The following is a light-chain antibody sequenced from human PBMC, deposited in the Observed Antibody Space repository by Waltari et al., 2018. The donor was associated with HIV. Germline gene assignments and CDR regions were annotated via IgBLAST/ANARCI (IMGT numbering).Light chain of an antibody. V-gene: IGLV1-47*01. Sequence: QSVLTQPPSASGTPGQRVTISCSGASSTTGSTYVYWYQELPGTAPKLLIYRTDQRPSGVPDRFSGSKSGTSASLAISGLRSEDEADYYCAAWDDSLSALFGGGTKLTVL. J-gene: IGLJ2*01. CDR1: SSTTGSTY. CDR2: RTD. CDR3: AAWDDSLSAL.